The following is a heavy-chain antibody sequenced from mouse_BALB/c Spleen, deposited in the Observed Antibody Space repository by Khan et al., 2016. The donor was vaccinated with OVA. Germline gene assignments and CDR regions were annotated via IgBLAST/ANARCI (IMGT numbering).Heavy chain of an antibody. CDR1: GYTFTDYN. CDR3: ARRPIYYVNSYAMDY. CDR2: INPNNGGS. Sequence: VRLQQSGPELVKPGASVKIPCKASGYTFTDYNMDWVRQSHGKSLEWIGDINPNNGGSIYNRKFKGKATLTVDKSSSTAYIDLRSLTSEDTAVYYCARRPIYYVNSYAMDYWGQGTSVTVSS. V-gene: IGHV1-18*01. D-gene: IGHD2-1*01. J-gene: IGHJ4*01.